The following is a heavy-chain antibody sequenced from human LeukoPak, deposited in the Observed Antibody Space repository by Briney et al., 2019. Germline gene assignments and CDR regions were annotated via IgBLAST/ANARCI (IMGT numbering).Heavy chain of an antibody. CDR1: GGSIRSSSYY. CDR3: ARHVDPGYYYYYMDV. CDR2: IHYSGST. J-gene: IGHJ6*03. Sequence: SETLSLTCTVSGGSIRSSSYYWGWIRQPPGKGLEWIGNIHYSGSTYYNPSLKSRVTISVDTSKNQFSLKLSSVTAADTAVYYCARHVDPGYYYYYMDVWGKGTTVTISS. V-gene: IGHV4-39*01. D-gene: IGHD2-15*01.